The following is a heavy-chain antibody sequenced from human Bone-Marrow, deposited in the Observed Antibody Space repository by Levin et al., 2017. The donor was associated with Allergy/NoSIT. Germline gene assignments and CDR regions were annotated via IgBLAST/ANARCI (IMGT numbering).Heavy chain of an antibody. J-gene: IGHJ4*02. CDR2: INPNSGGT. D-gene: IGHD1-26*01. Sequence: GGSLRLSCKASGYTFTDYYIHWVRQAPGQGLEWMGWINPNSGGTNYAQPFQGRVTMTRDTSISTAYLELSRLRHDDTAVYYCARGPRESGTYYATTWGQGTLVTVSS. CDR1: GYTFTDYY. V-gene: IGHV1-2*02. CDR3: ARGPRESGTYYATT.